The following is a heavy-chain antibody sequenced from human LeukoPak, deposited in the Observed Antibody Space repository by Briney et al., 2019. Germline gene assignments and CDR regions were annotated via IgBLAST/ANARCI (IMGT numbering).Heavy chain of an antibody. V-gene: IGHV4-39*07. Sequence: SETLSLTCTVFGPSVNTSFYFWGWIRQPPGKGLEWIGSLFCSGSIYYNPSLKGRVTISKGSSGDQFSLISLKMTSVTAADTAVYYCARGFDNWGQGTQVTVSS. J-gene: IGHJ5*02. CDR1: GPSVNTSFYF. CDR3: ARGFDN. CDR2: LFCSGSI.